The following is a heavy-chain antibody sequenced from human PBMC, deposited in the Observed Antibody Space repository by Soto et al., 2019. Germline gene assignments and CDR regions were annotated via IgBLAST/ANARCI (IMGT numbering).Heavy chain of an antibody. D-gene: IGHD5-12*01. V-gene: IGHV4-61*01. CDR3: AYCTPVANTLRSRYFFDY. CDR1: GGSVSDKTYY. J-gene: IGHJ4*02. CDR2: VYYSRTT. Sequence: SETLSLTCSVSGGSVSDKTYYWSWLRQPPGKGLEGIGYVYYSRTTNYNPSLESRVTISVDLSKNRFSLRLSSVTTADTALYYVAYCTPVANTLRSRYFFDYWGQGTLVTVSS.